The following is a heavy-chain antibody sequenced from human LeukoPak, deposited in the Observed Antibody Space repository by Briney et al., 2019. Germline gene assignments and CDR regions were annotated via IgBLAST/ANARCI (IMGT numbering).Heavy chain of an antibody. CDR2: IYYRGRT. CDR1: GASISSSAYH. J-gene: IGHJ4*02. Sequence: SETLSLTCNVSGASISSSAYHWGWIRQPPGKGLEWIASIYYRGRTYYNPSLKSRVTISVDTSKNQFSLKLSSVTAADTAVYYSARHGDSSGWGVYFDYWGQGTLVTVSS. V-gene: IGHV4-39*01. D-gene: IGHD6-19*01. CDR3: ARHGDSSGWGVYFDY.